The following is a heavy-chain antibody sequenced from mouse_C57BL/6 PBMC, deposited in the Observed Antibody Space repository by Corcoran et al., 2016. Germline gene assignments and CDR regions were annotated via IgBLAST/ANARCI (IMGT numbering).Heavy chain of an antibody. J-gene: IGHJ1*03. CDR2: IFPGSGNT. CDR1: GYTFTDYY. Sequence: QVQLKQSGAELVRPGDSVKLSCKASGYTFTDYYINWVKQRPGQGLEWIARIFPGSGNTYYNEKFKGKATLTAEKSSSTAYMQLSSLPSEDSAVYFCARRGLLSYWSFDVWGTGTTVTVSS. CDR3: ARRGLLSYWSFDV. V-gene: IGHV1-76*01. D-gene: IGHD3-1*01.